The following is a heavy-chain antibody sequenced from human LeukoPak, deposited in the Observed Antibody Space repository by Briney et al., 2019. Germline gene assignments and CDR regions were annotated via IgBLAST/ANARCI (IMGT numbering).Heavy chain of an antibody. CDR1: GFTFSNYW. V-gene: IGHV3-7*01. J-gene: IGHJ4*02. Sequence: GSLRLSCVVSGFTFSNYWMSWVRQAPGKGLEWLANIKQDESEKYYVDSVKGRFTISRDNAKNSLYLQMNSLRAEDTAVYYCARGSAVTANNFDFWGQGTLVTVSS. CDR3: ARGSAVTANNFDF. D-gene: IGHD4-11*01. CDR2: IKQDESEK.